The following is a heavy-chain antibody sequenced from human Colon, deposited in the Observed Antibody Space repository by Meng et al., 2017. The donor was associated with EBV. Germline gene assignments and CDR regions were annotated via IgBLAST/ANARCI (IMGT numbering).Heavy chain of an antibody. V-gene: IGHV4-4*02. CDR2: IDDSGST. CDR3: ARGKQDAWELLAY. CDR1: GVSISSNIR. Sequence: QGPVEVSGPGLVKPSGTPSLTCGVSGVSISSNIRWTWVRQPPGKGLEWIGDIDDSGSTNYNPSLNSRISISLDKSKNHFSLKVNSVTAADTAVYYCARGKQDAWELLAYWGQGALVTVSS. J-gene: IGHJ4*02. D-gene: IGHD1-26*01.